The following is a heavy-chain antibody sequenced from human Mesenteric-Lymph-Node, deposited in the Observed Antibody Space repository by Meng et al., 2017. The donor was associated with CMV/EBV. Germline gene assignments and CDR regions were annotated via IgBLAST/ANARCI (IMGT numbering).Heavy chain of an antibody. V-gene: IGHV4-61*08. J-gene: IGHJ4*02. CDR1: GVSVPRGAYH. CDR3: AKSRSSTPGIVDD. D-gene: IGHD2/OR15-2a*01. Sequence: QGQLQASGAELVKPSESLSLTCIVSGVSVPRGAYHWSWIRQAPGKGLEWIGYIYGTGITIYNPSLKSRVTILLETSKNQFSLKLNSVTTADTAVYYCAKSRSSTPGIVDDWGQGTLVTVSS. CDR2: IYGTGIT.